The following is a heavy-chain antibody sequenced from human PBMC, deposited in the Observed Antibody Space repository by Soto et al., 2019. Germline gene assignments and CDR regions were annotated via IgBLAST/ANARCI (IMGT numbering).Heavy chain of an antibody. CDR2: IYYSGST. J-gene: IGHJ5*02. Sequence: QVQLQESGPGLVKPSETLSLTCTVSGGSISSYYWSWIRQSPGKGLEWIGYIYYSGSTNYNPSLKSRVTISVDTSKNQFSLKLSSVTAADTAVYYCARVRGVRTQPANWFDPWGQGTLVTVSS. V-gene: IGHV4-59*01. CDR3: ARVRGVRTQPANWFDP. D-gene: IGHD3-10*01. CDR1: GGSISSYY.